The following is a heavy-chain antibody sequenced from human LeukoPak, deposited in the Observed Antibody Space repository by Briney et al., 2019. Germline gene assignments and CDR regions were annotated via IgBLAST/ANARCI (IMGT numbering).Heavy chain of an antibody. J-gene: IGHJ4*02. CDR3: ARGGGYGDYAPYYFDY. Sequence: PSETLSLTCAVYGGSFSGYYWSWIRQPPGKGLEWIGEINHSGSTNYNPSLKSRVTISVDTSKNQFSLKLSSVTAADTAVYYRARGGGYGDYAPYYFDYWGQGTLVTVSS. CDR2: INHSGST. V-gene: IGHV4-34*01. CDR1: GGSFSGYY. D-gene: IGHD4-17*01.